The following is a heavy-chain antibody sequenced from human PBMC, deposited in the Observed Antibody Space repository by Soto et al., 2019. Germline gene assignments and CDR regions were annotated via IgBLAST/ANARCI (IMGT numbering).Heavy chain of an antibody. D-gene: IGHD6-19*01. CDR2: INPNGGST. CDR1: GYTFTNYH. V-gene: IGHV1-46*01. CDR3: ALPKNTLGWYNF. J-gene: IGHJ4*02. Sequence: QVQVVQSGAEVKKPGASVKVSCKTSGYTFTNYHVDWVRQAPGQGLEWMGAINPNGGSTSYAQHLQGRVTMTSDSSTSTVYMEMRSLRSDDSAVYYCALPKNTLGWYNFWGQGTLVTVS.